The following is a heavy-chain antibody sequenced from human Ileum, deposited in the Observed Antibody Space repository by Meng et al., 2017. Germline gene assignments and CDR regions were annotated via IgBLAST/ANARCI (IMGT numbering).Heavy chain of an antibody. CDR1: GGSFSGYY. CDR3: ARYGGSGSYWHFDP. CDR2: IHHSGST. D-gene: IGHD3-10*01. J-gene: IGHJ2*01. V-gene: IGHV4-34*01. Sequence: QVQLQQRGAGLLKPSETLPPTCAVYGGSFSGYYWTWIRQPPGKGLEWIGEIHHSGSTNYNPSLKSRVTMSIDTSKIQFSLELSSVTAADAAVYYCARYGGSGSYWHFDPWGRGTLVTVSS.